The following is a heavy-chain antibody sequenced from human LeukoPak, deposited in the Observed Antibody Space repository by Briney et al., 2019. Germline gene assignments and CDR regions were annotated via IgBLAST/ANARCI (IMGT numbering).Heavy chain of an antibody. D-gene: IGHD5-12*01. CDR1: GYTFTSYD. Sequence: ASVKVSCKASGYTFTSYDIKWVRQATGQGLEWMGWMNPNSGDTGYAQKFQGRVTMTEDTSTDTAYMELSSLRSEDTAEYYCATGGGYSGYDFGDYWGQGTLVTVSS. V-gene: IGHV1-8*01. J-gene: IGHJ4*02. CDR3: ATGGGYSGYDFGDY. CDR2: MNPNSGDT.